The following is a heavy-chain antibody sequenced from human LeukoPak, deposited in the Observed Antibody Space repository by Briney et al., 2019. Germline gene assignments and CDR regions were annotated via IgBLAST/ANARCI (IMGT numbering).Heavy chain of an antibody. J-gene: IGHJ6*03. CDR2: INPNSGGT. Sequence: ASVKVSCKASGYTFTGYYMHWVRQAPGQGLEWMGWINPNSGGTNYAQKFQGRVTMTRDTSISTAYMELSRLRSDDTAAYYCAREIQDYYYYMDAWGKGTTVTVSS. CDR1: GYTFTGYY. V-gene: IGHV1-2*02. CDR3: AREIQDYYYYMDA.